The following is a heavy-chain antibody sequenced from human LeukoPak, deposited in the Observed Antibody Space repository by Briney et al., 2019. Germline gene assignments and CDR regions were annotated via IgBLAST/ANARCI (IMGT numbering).Heavy chain of an antibody. CDR2: IKQDGSEK. J-gene: IGHJ4*02. D-gene: IGHD6-25*01. V-gene: IGHV3-7*01. CDR1: GFTFSSYW. Sequence: GGSLRLSCAASGFTFSSYWMSWVRQAPGKGLECVANIKQDGSEKYYVDSVRGRFTFSRDNAKNSLYLQMNSLRVEDTAVYYCATSAARAIESWGQGILVTVSS. CDR3: ATSAARAIES.